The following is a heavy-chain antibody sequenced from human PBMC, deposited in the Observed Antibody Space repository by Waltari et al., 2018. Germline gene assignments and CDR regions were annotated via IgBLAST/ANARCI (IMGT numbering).Heavy chain of an antibody. D-gene: IGHD5-18*01. Sequence: QVQLVQSGAEVKKPGASVKVACKASGYSFSDSFIHWVRQAPGQGLEFMGWIDPDAGGTNYPQRFQGRVAMTSDASISTVYMELSGLRSDDTAVYYCARDFSYGSVDYWGQGTL. CDR3: ARDFSYGSVDY. CDR2: IDPDAGGT. J-gene: IGHJ4*02. CDR1: GYSFSDSF. V-gene: IGHV1-2*02.